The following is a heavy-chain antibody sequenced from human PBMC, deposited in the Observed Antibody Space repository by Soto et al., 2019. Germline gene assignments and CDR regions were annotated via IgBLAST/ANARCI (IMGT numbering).Heavy chain of an antibody. D-gene: IGHD2-2*03. V-gene: IGHV3-30-3*01. CDR1: GFTFSSYV. Sequence: PGGSLRLSCAASGFTFSSYVMHWVRQAPGKGLEWVAHISYDGNNKYYADSVKGRFTISRDNFKNTLYLQMSSLRADDTAVYYCGRNCPHIALSGYWASWAQGTWVPVSS. CDR2: ISYDGNNK. J-gene: IGHJ4*02. CDR3: GRNCPHIALSGYWAS.